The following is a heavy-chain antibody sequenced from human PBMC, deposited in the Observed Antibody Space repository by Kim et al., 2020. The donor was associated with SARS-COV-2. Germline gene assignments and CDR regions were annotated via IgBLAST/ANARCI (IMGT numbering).Heavy chain of an antibody. CDR3: ARDLGSSYSVEYVQH. J-gene: IGHJ1*01. D-gene: IGHD3-22*01. V-gene: IGHV3-48*02. CDR1: GFTFSTYS. CDR2: ISSSGSII. Sequence: GGSLRLSCATSGFTFSTYSFNWVRQAPGKGLEWISYISSSGSIIHYADSVKGRFTISRDSAKNSLYLQMNSLRDEDTAVYYCARDLGSSYSVEYVQHWGQGTLVTVSS.